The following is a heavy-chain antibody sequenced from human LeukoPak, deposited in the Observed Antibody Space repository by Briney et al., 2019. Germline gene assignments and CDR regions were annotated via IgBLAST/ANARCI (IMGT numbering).Heavy chain of an antibody. D-gene: IGHD3-22*01. J-gene: IGHJ4*02. CDR1: GFTFSSYA. V-gene: IGHV3-30-3*01. CDR3: ARVYDSSGYYYVESLGY. CDR2: ISYDGSNK. Sequence: GGSLRLSCAASGFTFSSYAMHWVRQAPGKGLEWVAVISYDGSNKYYADSVKGRFTISRDNSKNTLYLQMNRLRAEDTAVYYCARVYDSSGYYYVESLGYWGQGTLVTVSS.